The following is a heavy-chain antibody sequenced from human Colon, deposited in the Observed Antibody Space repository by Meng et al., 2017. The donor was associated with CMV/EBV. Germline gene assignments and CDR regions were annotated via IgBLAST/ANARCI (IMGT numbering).Heavy chain of an antibody. CDR2: VQSDGSNT. CDR1: AFTFSTYC. D-gene: IGHD3-22*01. CDR3: ASDPSDSSGYPYFHL. J-gene: IGHJ1*01. V-gene: IGHV3-74*01. Sequence: VWLVESGGALLERGRSLRLASAASAFTFSTYCMHWVRQASGWELLWVSRVQSDGSNTNYTASVKASFTISRDNAKNTLYLQINSLRADDTAVYYCASDPSDSSGYPYFHLWGQGTLVTVSS.